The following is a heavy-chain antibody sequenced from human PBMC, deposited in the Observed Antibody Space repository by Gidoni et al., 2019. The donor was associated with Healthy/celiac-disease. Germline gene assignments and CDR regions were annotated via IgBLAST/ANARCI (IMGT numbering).Heavy chain of an antibody. D-gene: IGHD3-22*01. Sequence: EVQLVESGGGLVKPGGSLRLSCAASGFTFSSYSMNWVRQAPGKGLDWVSSISSSSSYIYYADSVKGRFTISRDNAKNSLYLQMNSLRAEDTAVYYCAREYYYDSSGYLLRKNYYYYGMDVWGQGTTVTVSS. J-gene: IGHJ6*02. V-gene: IGHV3-21*01. CDR3: AREYYYDSSGYLLRKNYYYYGMDV. CDR2: ISSSSSYI. CDR1: GFTFSSYS.